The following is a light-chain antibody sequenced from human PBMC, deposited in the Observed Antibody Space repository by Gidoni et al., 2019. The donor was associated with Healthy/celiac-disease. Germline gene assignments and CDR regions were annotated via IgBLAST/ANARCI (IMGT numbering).Light chain of an antibody. CDR2: DAS. CDR1: QSISSW. CDR3: QQYNSYSGT. Sequence: DIQMTQSPSTLSASVGDRVTITCWASQSISSWLASYQQKPEKAPKLLIYDASSLESRVPSRFSGSGSGTEFTLTISSLQHDDFATYYCQQYNSYSGTFGQGTKVEIK. J-gene: IGKJ1*01. V-gene: IGKV1-5*01.